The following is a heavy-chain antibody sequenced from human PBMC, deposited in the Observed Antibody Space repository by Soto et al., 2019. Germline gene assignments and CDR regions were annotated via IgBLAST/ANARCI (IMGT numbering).Heavy chain of an antibody. D-gene: IGHD6-19*01. V-gene: IGHV2-26*01. CDR2: IDSSGEK. CDR3: ARRHLAVAVSPWFDP. J-gene: IGHJ5*02. CDR1: GLSITDSEMG. Sequence: QVTLKESGPVLVKPRETLTLRCTVSGLSITDSEMGVSWIRQPPGQPLEWLAHIDSSGEKSYRTFLKSRLAISKDTSQSQIVLTMTNMDPADTATYYCARRHLAVAVSPWFDPWGQGIPVTVSS.